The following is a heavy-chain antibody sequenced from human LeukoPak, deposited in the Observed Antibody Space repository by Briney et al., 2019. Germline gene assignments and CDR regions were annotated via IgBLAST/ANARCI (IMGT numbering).Heavy chain of an antibody. Sequence: SETLSLTCTVSGGSISSSSYYWGWIRQAPGKGLEWIGSIYYSGSTYYNPSLKSRVTISVDTSKNQFSLKLSSVTAADTAVYYCARAVKEHDRWIQLWLRPYHYYYYMDVWGKGTTVTISS. D-gene: IGHD5-18*01. V-gene: IGHV4-39*07. CDR2: IYYSGST. CDR3: ARAVKEHDRWIQLWLRPYHYYYYMDV. CDR1: GGSISSSSYY. J-gene: IGHJ6*03.